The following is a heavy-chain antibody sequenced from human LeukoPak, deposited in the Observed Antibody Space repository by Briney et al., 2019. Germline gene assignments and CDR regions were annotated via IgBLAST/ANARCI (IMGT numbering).Heavy chain of an antibody. D-gene: IGHD6-19*01. CDR3: ARGRSGWLAFDY. V-gene: IGHV4-34*01. J-gene: IGHJ4*02. CDR2: NNESGRT. Sequence: SETLSLTCTVYGGSFSGYYWSWIRQSPGKGLEWIGENNESGRTNYNPSLKSRVTISVDMSKNQFSLKLSSVTAADTAVFYCARGRSGWLAFDYWGQGILVTVSS. CDR1: GGSFSGYY.